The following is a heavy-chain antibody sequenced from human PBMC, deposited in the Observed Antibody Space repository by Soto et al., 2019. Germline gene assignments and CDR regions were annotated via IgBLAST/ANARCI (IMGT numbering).Heavy chain of an antibody. D-gene: IGHD6-19*01. CDR2: ISYDGSNK. CDR3: AKDFEVAYSSGCFDY. V-gene: IGHV3-30*18. Sequence: GGSLRLSCPASGFTFSSYGMHWVRRAPGKGLEWVAVISYDGSNKYYADSVKGRFTISRDNSKNTLYLQMNSLRAEDTAVYYCAKDFEVAYSSGCFDYWGQGTLVTVSS. J-gene: IGHJ4*02. CDR1: GFTFSSYG.